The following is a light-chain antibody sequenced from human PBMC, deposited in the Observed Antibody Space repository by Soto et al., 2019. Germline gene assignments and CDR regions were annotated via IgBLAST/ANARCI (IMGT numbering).Light chain of an antibody. Sequence: EIVMTQSPASLSVSPGARPTLSCRASQTVLSNLAWYQQKPGQAPRLLIYGASARATGIPARISGNGSGTEFTLTISSLQSEDFATYYCQQSYGTPITFGQGTRLEIK. CDR3: QQSYGTPIT. CDR1: QTVLSN. CDR2: GAS. V-gene: IGKV3-15*01. J-gene: IGKJ5*01.